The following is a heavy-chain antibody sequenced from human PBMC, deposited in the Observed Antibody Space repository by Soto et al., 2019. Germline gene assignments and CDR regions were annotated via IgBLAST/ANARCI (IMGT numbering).Heavy chain of an antibody. Sequence: PGGSLRLSCAAFGFIVTDAWMHWVRQAPGKGPEWVGLIKSRTAGGTVEYAAPVKGRFTISRDDTKNTVYLQMNSLKTDDTAAYYCGRLYRTDPWGQGTLVTVSS. D-gene: IGHD3-10*01. V-gene: IGHV3-15*07. CDR3: GRLYRTDP. J-gene: IGHJ5*02. CDR2: IKSRTAGGTV. CDR1: GFIVTDAW.